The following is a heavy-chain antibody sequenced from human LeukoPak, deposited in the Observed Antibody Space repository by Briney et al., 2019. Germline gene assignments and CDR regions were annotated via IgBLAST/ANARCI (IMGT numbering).Heavy chain of an antibody. CDR2: IYYSGST. V-gene: IGHV4-59*01. CDR1: GGSISSYY. Sequence: SETLSLTCTVSGGSISSYYWSWIRQPPGKGLEWIGYIYYSGSTNYSPSLKSRVTISVDTSKNQFSLKLSSVTAADTAVYYCARGYDYVWGKAYYYYMDVWGKGTTVTVSS. J-gene: IGHJ6*03. D-gene: IGHD3-16*01. CDR3: ARGYDYVWGKAYYYYMDV.